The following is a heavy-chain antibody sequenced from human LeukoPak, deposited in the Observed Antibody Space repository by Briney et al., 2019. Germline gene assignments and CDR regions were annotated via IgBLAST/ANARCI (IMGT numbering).Heavy chain of an antibody. V-gene: IGHV3-7*03. D-gene: IGHD6-19*01. J-gene: IGHJ4*02. CDR2: IKQDGSEE. CDR3: ARDIAVANPFDY. CDR1: GFTFSTYA. Sequence: TGGSLRLSCVASGFTFSTYAMSWVRQAPGKGLEWVANIKQDGSEEHYVDSVKGRFTISRDNADSSLFMQMNSLRAEDTAVYYCARDIAVANPFDYWGQGTLVTVSS.